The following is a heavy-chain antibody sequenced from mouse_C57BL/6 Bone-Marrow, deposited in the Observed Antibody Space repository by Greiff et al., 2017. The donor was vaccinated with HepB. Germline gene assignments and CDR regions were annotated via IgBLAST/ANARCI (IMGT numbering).Heavy chain of an antibody. J-gene: IGHJ1*03. CDR1: GYTFTSYG. CDR3: ARDGYPWYFDV. CDR2: INPSTGGT. V-gene: IGHV1-81*01. D-gene: IGHD2-3*01. Sequence: VQLQQSGAELARPGASVKLSCKASGYTFTSYGISWVKQRTGQGLEWIGEINPSTGGTTYNQKFKAKATLTVDKSSSTAYMQLKSLTSEDSAVYYCARDGYPWYFDVWGTGTTVTVSS.